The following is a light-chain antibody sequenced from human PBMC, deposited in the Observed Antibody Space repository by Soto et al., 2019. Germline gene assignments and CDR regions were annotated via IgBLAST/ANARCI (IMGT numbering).Light chain of an antibody. CDR1: TSNIGSTY. J-gene: IGLJ3*02. V-gene: IGLV1-47*02. CDR3: AAWDDSLSGWV. Sequence: QSVLTQPPSASGTPGQRVTISCSGSTSNIGSTYVYWYQQFPGTAPKLLIYNNNERPSGVPDRLSGSKSGTSASLAISGLRSEDEADYYCAAWDDSLSGWVFGGGTQLTVL. CDR2: NNN.